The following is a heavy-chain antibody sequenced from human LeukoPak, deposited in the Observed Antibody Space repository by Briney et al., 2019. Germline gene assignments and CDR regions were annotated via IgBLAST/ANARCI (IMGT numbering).Heavy chain of an antibody. V-gene: IGHV3-20*04. CDR1: GFTFDDYG. D-gene: IGHD4/OR15-4a*01. CDR3: ARERVLRSAGLNPFQH. J-gene: IGHJ1*01. Sequence: GGSLRLSCAASGFTFDDYGMSWVRQAPGKGLEWVSGINWNGGSTGYADSVKGRFTISRDNAKNSLYLQMNSLRAEDTALYYCARERVLRSAGLNPFQHWGQGTLGNGSS. CDR2: INWNGGST.